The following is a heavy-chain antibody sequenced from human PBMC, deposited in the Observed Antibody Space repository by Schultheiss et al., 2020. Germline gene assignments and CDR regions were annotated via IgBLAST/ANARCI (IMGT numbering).Heavy chain of an antibody. Sequence: GGSLRLSCAACGFTFSSYWMHWVRQGPGKALVWVSRINWDGSSTSYADSVKGRFTISRDNAKNTLYLQMNSLRAEDTAVYYCAKYRITENNAFDYWGQGTLVTVSS. CDR1: GFTFSSYW. V-gene: IGHV3-74*01. CDR3: AKYRITENNAFDY. J-gene: IGHJ4*02. CDR2: INWDGSST. D-gene: IGHD1-20*01.